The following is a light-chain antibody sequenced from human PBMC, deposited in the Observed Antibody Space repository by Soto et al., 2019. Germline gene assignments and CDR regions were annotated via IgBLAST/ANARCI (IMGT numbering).Light chain of an antibody. CDR3: SSYTSSSTYWV. Sequence: QSALTQPASVSGSPGQSITISCTGTSSDVGGYNYVSWYQQHPGKAPKLMIYEVSNRPSGVSNRFSSSKSGNTASLTISGLQAEDEADYYCSSYTSSSTYWVFGGGTKLTVL. V-gene: IGLV2-14*01. CDR1: SSDVGGYNY. J-gene: IGLJ3*02. CDR2: EVS.